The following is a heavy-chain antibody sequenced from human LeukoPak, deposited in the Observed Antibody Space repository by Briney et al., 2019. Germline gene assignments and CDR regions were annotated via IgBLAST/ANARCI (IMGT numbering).Heavy chain of an antibody. J-gene: IGHJ4*02. CDR2: INTNTGNP. Sequence: ASVKVSCKASGYIFTSYVLHWVRQAPGQGLEWMGWINTNTGNPTYAQGLTGRFVFSLDTSVSTAYLQISSLKADDTAMYYCARGDYETHGYQTRWGQGTLVTVSS. V-gene: IGHV7-4-1*02. CDR1: GYIFTSYV. D-gene: IGHD3-22*01. CDR3: ARGDYETHGYQTR.